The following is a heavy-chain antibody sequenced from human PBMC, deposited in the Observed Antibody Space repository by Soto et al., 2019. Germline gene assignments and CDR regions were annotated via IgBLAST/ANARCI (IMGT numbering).Heavy chain of an antibody. V-gene: IGHV4-39*01. CDR1: GGSISSSSYY. CDR3: ARRVMAQHAFDI. CDR2: IYYSGNT. J-gene: IGHJ3*02. Sequence: QLQLQESGPGLVKPSETLSLTCTVSGGSISSSSYYWGWIRQPPGKGLEWIASIYYSGNTYYNPSLKSRVTISVDTSKNQFALKVSSVIAADTAVYYCARRVMAQHAFDIWGHGTMVTVSS. D-gene: IGHD2-21*01.